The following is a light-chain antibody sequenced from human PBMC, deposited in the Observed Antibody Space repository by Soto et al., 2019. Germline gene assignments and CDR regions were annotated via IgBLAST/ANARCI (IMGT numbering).Light chain of an antibody. Sequence: LTQPASVSGSPGQSITISCTGTSSDVGGYNYVSWYQQHPGKAPKFMIYDVSNRPSGVSNRFSGSKSGNTASLTISGLQAEDEADYYYSSYTTSNTRQIVFGTGTKVTVL. V-gene: IGLV2-14*01. CDR2: DVS. CDR1: SSDVGGYNY. CDR3: SSYTTSNTRQIV. J-gene: IGLJ1*01.